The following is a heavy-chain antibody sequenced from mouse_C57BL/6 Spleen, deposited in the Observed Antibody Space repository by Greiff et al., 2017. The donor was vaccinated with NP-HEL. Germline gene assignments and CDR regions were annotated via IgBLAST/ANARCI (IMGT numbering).Heavy chain of an antibody. V-gene: IGHV5-6*01. CDR2: ISSGGSYT. D-gene: IGHD2-1*01. CDR3: ARPGNYRYYFDY. Sequence: EVHLVESGGDLVKPGGSLKLSCAPPGFTLSSYGLSWVRQTPDKRLEWVATISSGGSYTYYPDSVKGRFTISRDNAKNTLYLQMSSLKSEDTAMYYCARPGNYRYYFDYWGQGTTLTVSS. CDR1: GFTLSSYG. J-gene: IGHJ2*01.